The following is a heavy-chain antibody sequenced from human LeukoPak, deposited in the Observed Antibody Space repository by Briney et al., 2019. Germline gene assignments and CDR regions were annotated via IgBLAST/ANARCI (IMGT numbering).Heavy chain of an antibody. CDR3: ALDSSGWSDDSFDI. CDR2: IYYSGST. CDR1: GFTLSNAW. D-gene: IGHD6-13*01. J-gene: IGHJ3*02. Sequence: GSLRLSCAASGFTLSNAWMSWVRQAPGKGLEWIGYIYYSGSTNYNPSLKSRVTMSIDTSKNQFSLNLNSVTAADTAVYYCALDSSGWSDDSFDIWGHGTMVTVSS. V-gene: IGHV4-59*03.